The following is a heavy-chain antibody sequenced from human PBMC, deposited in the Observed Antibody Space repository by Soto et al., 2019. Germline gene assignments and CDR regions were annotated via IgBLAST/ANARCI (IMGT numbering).Heavy chain of an antibody. J-gene: IGHJ4*02. CDR2: LSDSGGSI. V-gene: IGHV3-23*01. D-gene: IGHD6-13*01. CDR3: AKVSSSWYAGFFDL. Sequence: EVQLLESGGGLVQPGGSLRLSCTASGFTFNRHAMTWVRQAPGKGLEWVSGLSDSGGSIYYADSVKGRFTVPRDNSMNTLYLQMNTLRAEDTAIYYYAKVSSSWYAGFFDLWGQGTLVTVSS. CDR1: GFTFNRHA.